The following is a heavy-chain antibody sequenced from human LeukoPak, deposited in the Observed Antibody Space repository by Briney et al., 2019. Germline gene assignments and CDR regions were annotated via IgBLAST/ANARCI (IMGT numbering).Heavy chain of an antibody. Sequence: GGPLRLSCAASGFTFSNAWMSWVRQAPGKGLEWVGRIKSKTDGGTTDYAAPVKGRFTISRDDSKNTLYLQMNSLKTEETAVYYCVATSITMIVVLIGNAFDIWGQGTMVTVSS. CDR2: IKSKTDGGTT. D-gene: IGHD3-22*01. CDR1: GFTFSNAW. V-gene: IGHV3-15*01. CDR3: VATSITMIVVLIGNAFDI. J-gene: IGHJ3*02.